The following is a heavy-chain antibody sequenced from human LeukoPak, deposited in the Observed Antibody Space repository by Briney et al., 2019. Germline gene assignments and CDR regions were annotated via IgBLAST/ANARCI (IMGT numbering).Heavy chain of an antibody. CDR3: ARGGYYYGSGSARVDY. Sequence: GSLRLSCAASGFTVSSNYMSWVRQPPGKGLEWIGEINHSGSTNYNPSLKSRVTISVDTSKNQFSLKLSSVTAADTAVYYCARGGYYYGSGSARVDYWGQGTLVTVSS. D-gene: IGHD3-10*01. CDR2: INHSGST. J-gene: IGHJ4*02. CDR1: GFTVSSNY. V-gene: IGHV4-34*01.